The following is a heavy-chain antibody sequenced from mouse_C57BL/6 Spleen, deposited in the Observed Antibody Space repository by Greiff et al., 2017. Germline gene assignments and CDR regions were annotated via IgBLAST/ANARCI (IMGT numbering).Heavy chain of an antibody. CDR1: GYTFTSYG. J-gene: IGHJ4*01. CDR3: ARKLEDAMDY. Sequence: QVQLQQSGAELARPGASVTLSCKASGYTFTSYGISWVKQRTGQGLEWIGEIYPRSGNTYYNEKFKGKATLTADKSSSTAYMELRSLTSEDSAVYFCARKLEDAMDYWGQEASVTHSS. CDR2: IYPRSGNT. V-gene: IGHV1-81*01. D-gene: IGHD4-1*01.